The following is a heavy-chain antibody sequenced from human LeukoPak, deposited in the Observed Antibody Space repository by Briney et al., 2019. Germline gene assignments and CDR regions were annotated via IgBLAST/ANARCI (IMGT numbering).Heavy chain of an antibody. Sequence: PGGSLRLSCAASGFRFSDHYMSWIRQAPGEGPEWISYISGNSGDIAYADSVKGRFTISRDNAKNSLHLQMNSLRVEDTAVYHCVRHAGRTGGQWGQGILITVSS. D-gene: IGHD3-10*01. V-gene: IGHV3/OR16-9*01. J-gene: IGHJ4*02. CDR1: GFRFSDHY. CDR2: ISGNSGDI. CDR3: VRHAGRTGGQ.